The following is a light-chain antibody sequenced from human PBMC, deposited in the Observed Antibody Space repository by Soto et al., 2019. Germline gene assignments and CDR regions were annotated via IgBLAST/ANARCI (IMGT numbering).Light chain of an antibody. J-gene: IGLJ3*02. V-gene: IGLV1-47*01. CDR2: RNN. Sequence: QSVLSQPPSASGTPGQRVTISCSGSSSNIGRNYVYWYQQVPGTAPKLLIFRNNLRPSGVPDRFSGSKSGTSASLAISGLRSEDEADYFCAAWDYSLSGYWVFGGGTKLTVL. CDR3: AAWDYSLSGYWV. CDR1: SSNIGRNY.